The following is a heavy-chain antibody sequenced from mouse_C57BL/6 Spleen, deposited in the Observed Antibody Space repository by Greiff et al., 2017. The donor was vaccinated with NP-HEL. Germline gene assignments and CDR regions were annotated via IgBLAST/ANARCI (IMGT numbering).Heavy chain of an antibody. D-gene: IGHD2-2*01. CDR1: GFTFSSYA. V-gene: IGHV5-4*03. CDR3: ARVYGSRGPWFAY. CDR2: ISDGGSYT. Sequence: EVMLVESGGGLVKPGGSLKLSCAASGFTFSSYAMSWVRQTPEKRLEWVATISDGGSYTYYPDNVKGRFTIYRDNAKNNLYLQMSHLKSEDTAMYYCARVYGSRGPWFAYWGQGTLVTVSA. J-gene: IGHJ3*01.